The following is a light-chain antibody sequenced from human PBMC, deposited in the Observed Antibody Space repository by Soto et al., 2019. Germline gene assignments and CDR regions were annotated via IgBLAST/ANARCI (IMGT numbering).Light chain of an antibody. V-gene: IGKV1-39*01. CDR2: AAS. CDR3: QHYSRTLPWT. J-gene: IGKJ1*01. Sequence: DIQMTQSPSSLSASVGDRVTITCRASQSISSYLNWYQQKPGKAPKLLIYAASSLQSGVPSRFGGSGSGTDFTLTISRLEPEDVAIYYCQHYSRTLPWTFGQGAKVDIK. CDR1: QSISSY.